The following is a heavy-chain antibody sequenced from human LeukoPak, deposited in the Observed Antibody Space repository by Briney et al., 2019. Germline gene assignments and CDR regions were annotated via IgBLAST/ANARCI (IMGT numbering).Heavy chain of an antibody. D-gene: IGHD3-10*01. J-gene: IGHJ6*03. Sequence: ASVKVSLQASGYIFTAYYIHWVRQAPGQGLEWMGWMHPKSGDTNFAQRFQGRVTLTRDTTLSTVYVELSGLRSDDTAIYYCARDTWFGNYYLDVWGRGAAVTVSS. V-gene: IGHV1-2*02. CDR3: ARDTWFGNYYLDV. CDR1: GYIFTAYY. CDR2: MHPKSGDT.